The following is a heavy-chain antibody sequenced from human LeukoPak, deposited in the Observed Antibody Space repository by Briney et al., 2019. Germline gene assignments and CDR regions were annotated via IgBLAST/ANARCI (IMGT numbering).Heavy chain of an antibody. D-gene: IGHD3-10*01. Sequence: ASVKVSCKASGYTFTSYGISWVRQSPGQGLEWMGWISAYNGNTNYAQKLQGRVTMTTDTSTSTAYMELSSLRSEDTAVYYCARAQKDYYGSGSYDYWGQGTLVTVSS. CDR2: ISAYNGNT. V-gene: IGHV1-18*01. CDR1: GYTFTSYG. J-gene: IGHJ4*02. CDR3: ARAQKDYYGSGSYDY.